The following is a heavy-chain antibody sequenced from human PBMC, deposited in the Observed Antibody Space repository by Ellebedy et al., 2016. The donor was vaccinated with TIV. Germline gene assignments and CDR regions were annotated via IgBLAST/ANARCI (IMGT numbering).Heavy chain of an antibody. J-gene: IGHJ4*02. Sequence: AASVKVSCKASGGTFSSYAISWARQAPGQALEWMGWISAYNGNTNYAQKLQGRVTMTTDTSTSTAYMELRSLRSDDTAVYYCARDRILRGNWGSVDYWGQGTLVTVSS. CDR3: ARDRILRGNWGSVDY. V-gene: IGHV1-18*01. CDR1: GGTFSSYA. CDR2: ISAYNGNT. D-gene: IGHD7-27*01.